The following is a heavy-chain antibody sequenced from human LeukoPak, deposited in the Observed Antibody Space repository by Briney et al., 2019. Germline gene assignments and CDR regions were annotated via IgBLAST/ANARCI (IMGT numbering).Heavy chain of an antibody. CDR1: GYSFTSSW. J-gene: IGHJ4*02. V-gene: IGHV5-51*01. CDR3: ARGLYCSGGSCRFDY. D-gene: IGHD2-15*01. CDR2: XYPGDSDI. Sequence: GESLKISCEGSGYSFTSSWIGWVRQMPGKGLEXXXXXYPGDSDIRYSPSFQGQVAISADKSITTAYLQWSSLKASDTAIYYCARGLYCSGGSCRFDYWGQGTLVTVSS.